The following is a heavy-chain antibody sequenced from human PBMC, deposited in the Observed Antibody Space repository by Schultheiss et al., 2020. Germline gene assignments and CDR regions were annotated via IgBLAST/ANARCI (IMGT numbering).Heavy chain of an antibody. CDR2: INHNSGGT. J-gene: IGHJ4*02. D-gene: IGHD5-18*01. V-gene: IGHV1-2*02. Sequence: ASVKVSCKASGYTFTDYYMHWVRQAPGQGLEWVGWINHNSGGTNYAQKFQGRVTMTRDTSISTAYMELTRLRSDDTAVYYCAREASYGYGYWGQGTLVTVSS. CDR1: GYTFTDYY. CDR3: AREASYGYGY.